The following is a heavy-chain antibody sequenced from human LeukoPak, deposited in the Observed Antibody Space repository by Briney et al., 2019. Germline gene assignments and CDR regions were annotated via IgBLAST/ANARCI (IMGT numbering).Heavy chain of an antibody. V-gene: IGHV3-23*01. CDR3: ANNWNLDY. J-gene: IGHJ4*02. D-gene: IGHD1-20*01. Sequence: GGSLRLSCAASGFTFSSYAMSWVRQAPGKGLEWVSVISGGGSTYYADSVKGRFTISTDNSKKMMYLQMNNLRAQDTAVYYCANNWNLDYWGQGTLVTVSS. CDR2: ISGGGST. CDR1: GFTFSSYA.